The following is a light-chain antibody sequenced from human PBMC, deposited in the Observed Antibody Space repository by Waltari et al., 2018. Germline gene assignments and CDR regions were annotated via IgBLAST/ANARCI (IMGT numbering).Light chain of an antibody. CDR2: DVS. CDR3: CSYAGSSTSRV. Sequence: SALTPPASVSASPARSSTTSCSAGTSDVGGANNFFWYQQHPGKAPKLMIYDVSKRPSGVSDRFSGSKSGNTASLTISGLQAEDETDYYCCSYAGSSTSRVFGGGTKLTVL. J-gene: IGLJ2*01. CDR1: TSDVGGANN. V-gene: IGLV2-23*02.